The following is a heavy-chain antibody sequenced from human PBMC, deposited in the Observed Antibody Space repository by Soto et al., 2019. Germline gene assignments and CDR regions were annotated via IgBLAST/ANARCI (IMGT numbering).Heavy chain of an antibody. J-gene: IGHJ6*02. CDR1: GFTFSSYA. Sequence: GGSLRLSCAASGFTFSSYAMSWVRQAPGKGLEWVSAISGSGGSTYYADSVKGRFTISRDNSKNTLYLQMNSLRAEDTAVYYCANSRSSGDYYYYYGMDVWGQGTTVTVSS. V-gene: IGHV3-23*01. D-gene: IGHD6-19*01. CDR3: ANSRSSGDYYYYYGMDV. CDR2: ISGSGGST.